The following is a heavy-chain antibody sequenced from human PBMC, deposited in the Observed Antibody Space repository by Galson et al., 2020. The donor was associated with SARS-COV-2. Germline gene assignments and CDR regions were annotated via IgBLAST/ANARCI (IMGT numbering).Heavy chain of an antibody. Sequence: ASVKVSCKVSGYTLTELSMHWVRQAPGKGLEWMGGFDPEDGETIYAQKFQGRVTMTEDTSTDTAYMELSSLRSEDTAVYYCATAVHFTIFGVVIQAINWFDPWGQGTLVTGSS. V-gene: IGHV1-24*01. D-gene: IGHD3-3*01. CDR1: GYTLTELS. CDR3: ATAVHFTIFGVVIQAINWFDP. CDR2: FDPEDGET. J-gene: IGHJ5*02.